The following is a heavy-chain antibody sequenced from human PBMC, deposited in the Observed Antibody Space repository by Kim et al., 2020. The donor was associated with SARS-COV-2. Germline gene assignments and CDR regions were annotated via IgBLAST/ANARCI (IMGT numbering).Heavy chain of an antibody. CDR1: GFTFSSYA. Sequence: GGSLRLSCAASGFTFSSYAMSWVRQAPGKGLEWVSAISGSGGSTYYADSVKGRFTISRDNSKNTLYLQMNSLRAEDTAVYYCAKRHSLSIEAQSLWFGEFAFDPWGQGTLVTVSS. CDR2: ISGSGGST. CDR3: AKRHSLSIEAQSLWFGEFAFDP. D-gene: IGHD3-10*01. J-gene: IGHJ5*02. V-gene: IGHV3-23*01.